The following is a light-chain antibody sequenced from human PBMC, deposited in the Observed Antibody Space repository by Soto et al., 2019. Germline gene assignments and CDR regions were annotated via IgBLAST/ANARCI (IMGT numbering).Light chain of an antibody. CDR3: QQYDNLPLT. CDR1: QDISNY. J-gene: IGKJ4*01. V-gene: IGKV1-33*01. Sequence: DIPMTQSPSSLSASVGDRVTITCQASQDISNYLNWYQQKPGKAPKLLIYDASNLETGVPSRFSGSGSGTEFTFTISSLQPEDIATYYCQQYDNLPLTLGGGTKVEIK. CDR2: DAS.